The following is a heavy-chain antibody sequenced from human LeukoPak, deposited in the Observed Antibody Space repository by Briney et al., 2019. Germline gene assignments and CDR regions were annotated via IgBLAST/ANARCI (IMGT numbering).Heavy chain of an antibody. CDR3: ETDRAWGGFDY. J-gene: IGHJ4*02. CDR1: GFTFSSYA. CDR2: LSGSRGST. D-gene: IGHD3-16*01. Sequence: GGSLRLSCAASGFTFSSYAMSWVRQAPGKGLEWVSALSGSRGSTYYADSVKGRFTVSRDNAKNTLYLQMNSLRVEDTAVYYCETDRAWGGFDYWGLGALVTVSS. V-gene: IGHV3-23*01.